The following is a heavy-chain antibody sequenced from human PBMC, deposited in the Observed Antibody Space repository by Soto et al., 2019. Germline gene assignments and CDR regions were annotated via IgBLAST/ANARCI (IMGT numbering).Heavy chain of an antibody. V-gene: IGHV1-3*01. CDR2: INAANGNT. D-gene: IGHD3-9*01. J-gene: IGHJ6*02. CDR1: GYTFTSYS. CDR3: ARDLHFLRYFDWLEAYYYGMAV. Sequence: ASVTVSCKASGYTFTSYSMHWVRQAPGQRIERMVWINAANGNTKYSQKFQGRVTITRDTSATTAYMELSSLRSEDTAVYYCARDLHFLRYFDWLEAYYYGMAVWGQGTTVTVSS.